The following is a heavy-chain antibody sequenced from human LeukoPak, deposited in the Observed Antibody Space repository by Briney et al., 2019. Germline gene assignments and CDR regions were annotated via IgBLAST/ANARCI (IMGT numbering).Heavy chain of an antibody. D-gene: IGHD6-19*01. CDR2: ISAYNGNT. CDR3: ARKDPRYSSGWPFDY. Sequence: GASVKVSCKASGYTFTSYGISWVRQAPGQGLEWMGWISAYNGNTNYAQKLQGRVTMTTDTSTSTAYMELRSLRSDDTAAYYCARKDPRYSSGWPFDYWGQGTLVTVSS. CDR1: GYTFTSYG. V-gene: IGHV1-18*01. J-gene: IGHJ4*02.